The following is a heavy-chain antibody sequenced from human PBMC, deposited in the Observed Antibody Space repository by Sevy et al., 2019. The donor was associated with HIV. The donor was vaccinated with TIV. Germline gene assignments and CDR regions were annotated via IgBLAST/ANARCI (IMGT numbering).Heavy chain of an antibody. V-gene: IGHV1-69*01. CDR3: ARDMTCGGDCYYFDN. CDR2: IIPVYGTT. CDR1: GDTFRKYV. D-gene: IGHD2-21*02. J-gene: IGHJ4*02. Sequence: ASVKVSCKASGDTFRKYVISWVRQAPGQGLDWMGGIIPVYGTTNYAQKFQARVTFTADASTSTVYMELSRLRSEDTAVYYCARDMTCGGDCYYFDNWGQGTLVTVSS.